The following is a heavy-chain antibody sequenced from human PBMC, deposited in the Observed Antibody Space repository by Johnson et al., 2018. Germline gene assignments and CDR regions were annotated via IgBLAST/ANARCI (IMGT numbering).Heavy chain of an antibody. V-gene: IGHV3-49*05. CDR3: ARDGGGDY. D-gene: IGHD1-26*01. CDR2: IRSKAYGGTT. CDR1: GFTFGDYT. J-gene: IGHJ4*02. Sequence: EVQLLESGGGLVKPGRSLRLSCTASGFTFGDYTMSWFRQAPGKGLEWVGCIRSKAYGGTTEYAASVKGKFTIPRDDSKSTAYLQMNSLETEDTAIYYWARDGGGDYWGQGTLVTVSS.